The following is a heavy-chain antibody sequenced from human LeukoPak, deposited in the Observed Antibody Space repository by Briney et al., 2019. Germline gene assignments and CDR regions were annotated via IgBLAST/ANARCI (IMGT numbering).Heavy chain of an antibody. CDR2: IYYSGST. CDR1: SGSISSYY. D-gene: IGHD4-17*01. V-gene: IGHV4-59*01. Sequence: SETLSLTCTVSSGSISSYYWSWIRQPPGKGLEWIGYIYYSGSTNYNPSLKSRITISIDTSKNQFSLKLSSVTAADTAVYYCARGVYGAYFDFWGQGTLVTVSS. J-gene: IGHJ4*02. CDR3: ARGVYGAYFDF.